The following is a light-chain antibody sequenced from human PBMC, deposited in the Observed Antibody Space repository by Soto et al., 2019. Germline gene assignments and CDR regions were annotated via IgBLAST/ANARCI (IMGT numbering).Light chain of an antibody. CDR2: KTS. CDR3: QQYNSYPWT. V-gene: IGKV1-5*03. CDR1: QSIRSY. Sequence: DIQMTQSPSSLSASVGDRVTITCRASQSIRSYLNWYQQKPGKAPKLLMYKTSSLESGVPSRFSGSRSGTEFTLTISSLQPDDFATYFCQQYNSYPWTFGQGTKVDI. J-gene: IGKJ1*01.